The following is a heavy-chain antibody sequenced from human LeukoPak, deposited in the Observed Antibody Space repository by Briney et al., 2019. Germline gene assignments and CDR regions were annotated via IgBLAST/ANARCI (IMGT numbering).Heavy chain of an antibody. CDR2: IFPSGGEI. J-gene: IGHJ4*02. V-gene: IGHV3-23*01. CDR3: ATYRQVLLPFES. D-gene: IGHD2-8*02. Sequence: GGSRRFSCAASGFTFSTFAMIGVRQPPGKGLDGVSSIFPSGGEIHYADSVRGRFTISRDNSKSTLSLQMNSLRAEDTAIYYCATYRQVLLPFESWGQGTLVTVSS. CDR1: GFTFSTFA.